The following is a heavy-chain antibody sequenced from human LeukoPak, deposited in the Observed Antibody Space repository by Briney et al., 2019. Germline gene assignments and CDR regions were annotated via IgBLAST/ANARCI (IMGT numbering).Heavy chain of an antibody. CDR1: GGTFSSYV. CDR3: ARAYYQPYYYYYGMDV. J-gene: IGHJ6*02. V-gene: IGHV1-69*13. CDR2: IIPIFGTA. D-gene: IGHD3-16*01. Sequence: GASVKVSCKASGGTFSSYVISWVRQAPGQGLEWMGGIIPIFGTANYAQKFQGRVTITADESTSTAYMELSSLRSEDTAVYYCARAYYQPYYYYYGMDVWGQGTTVTVSS.